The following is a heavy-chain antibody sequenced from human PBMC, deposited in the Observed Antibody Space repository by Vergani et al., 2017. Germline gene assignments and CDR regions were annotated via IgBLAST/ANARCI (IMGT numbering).Heavy chain of an antibody. CDR3: TTDPRYCGDGSCYWLRDHHYYGMDV. CDR2: IKSTFDRGTT. D-gene: IGHD2-21*01. CDR1: GFSFRNAW. V-gene: IGHV3-15*01. Sequence: EVQLVESGGGIVKPGGSLSLSCVASGFSFRNAWMTWVRRTPGKGLEWVGRIKSTFDRGTTDYAAAVKGRFTISRDDSKNTLFLQMNGLKPEDIGVYYCTTDPRYCGDGSCYWLRDHHYYGMDVWGQGTTVTVSS. J-gene: IGHJ6*02.